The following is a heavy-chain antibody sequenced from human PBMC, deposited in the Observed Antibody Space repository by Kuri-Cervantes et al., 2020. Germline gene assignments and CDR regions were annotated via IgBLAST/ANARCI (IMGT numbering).Heavy chain of an antibody. CDR2: IYSGGST. CDR3: AKEMGYCSSTSCYWSEYYYYGMDV. D-gene: IGHD2-2*01. V-gene: IGHV3-53*05. CDR1: GFTVSSNY. J-gene: IGHJ6*02. Sequence: GESLKISCAASGFTVSSNYMSWVRQAPGKGLEWVSVIYSGGSTYYADSVKGRFTISRDNSKNTLYLQMNSLRAEDTAVYYCAKEMGYCSSTSCYWSEYYYYGMDVWGQGTTVTVSS.